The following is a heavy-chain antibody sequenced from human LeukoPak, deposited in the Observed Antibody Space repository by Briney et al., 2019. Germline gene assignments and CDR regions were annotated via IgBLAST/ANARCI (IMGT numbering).Heavy chain of an antibody. Sequence: PGGSLSLSFAAPGSTFSSYSLNWARQAPGKGLEWVSGISGSAGSTYYADSAKGRFTISRDNSKNTLYLQMNSLRAEDTAVYYCAKNFGQYDNWGQGTLVTVSS. CDR3: AKNFGQYDN. J-gene: IGHJ4*02. V-gene: IGHV3-23*01. D-gene: IGHD3-10*01. CDR1: GSTFSSYS. CDR2: ISGSAGST.